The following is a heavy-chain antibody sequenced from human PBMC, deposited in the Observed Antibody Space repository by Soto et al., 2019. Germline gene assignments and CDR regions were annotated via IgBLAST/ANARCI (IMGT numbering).Heavy chain of an antibody. Sequence: ASVKVSCKASGYTFTSYYMRWVRQAPGQGLEWMGIINPSGGSTSYAQKFQGRVTMTRDTSTSTVYMELSSLRSEDTAVYYCARGLLEWLLSGLEYYFDYWGQGTLVTVSS. D-gene: IGHD3-3*01. J-gene: IGHJ4*02. CDR3: ARGLLEWLLSGLEYYFDY. CDR2: INPSGGST. V-gene: IGHV1-46*01. CDR1: GYTFTSYY.